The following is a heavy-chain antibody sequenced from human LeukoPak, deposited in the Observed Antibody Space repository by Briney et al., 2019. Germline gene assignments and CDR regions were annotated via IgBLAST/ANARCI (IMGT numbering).Heavy chain of an antibody. V-gene: IGHV3-23*01. CDR1: GFSLSSHA. Sequence: GGSLRLSCAASGFSLSSHAMSWVRQAPGKGLEWVSATSSSDAGTYYADSVRGRFTMSRDNSKNTVYLQMNSLRVDDTAVYYCARRDIVVVVSASDYWGQGTLVTVSS. CDR2: TSSSDAGT. D-gene: IGHD2-15*01. J-gene: IGHJ4*02. CDR3: ARRDIVVVVSASDY.